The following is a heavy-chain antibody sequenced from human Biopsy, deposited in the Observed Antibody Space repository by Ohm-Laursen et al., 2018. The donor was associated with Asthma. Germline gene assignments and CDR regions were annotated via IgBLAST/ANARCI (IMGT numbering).Heavy chain of an antibody. J-gene: IGHJ6*02. CDR1: GDTFSNYA. CDR3: ARGYSGSSRIVYYYSGLEV. D-gene: IGHD5-12*01. V-gene: IGHV1-69*01. CDR2: LIPVLGTT. Sequence: GSSVKVSCNASGDTFSNYAISWVRQAPGQGLEWMGGLIPVLGTTDHAQMFEGRVTITADESTSTAYMELSSLSSEDTAVYYCARGYSGSSRIVYYYSGLEVWGQGTTVTVSS.